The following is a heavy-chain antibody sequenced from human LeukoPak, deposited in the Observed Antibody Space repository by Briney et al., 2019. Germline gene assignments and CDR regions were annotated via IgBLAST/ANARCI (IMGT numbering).Heavy chain of an antibody. CDR2: IFYSGST. D-gene: IGHD5-24*01. CDR1: GGSISSYY. J-gene: IGHJ6*02. V-gene: IGHV4-59*01. Sequence: SETLSLTCTVSGGSISSYYWSWIRQPPGKGLEGIGYIFYSGSTNYNPSLKSRVTISVDTSKNQFSLKLTSVTAADTAVYYCAKGDAYNPSSFYGVDVWGQGTTVTVSS. CDR3: AKGDAYNPSSFYGVDV.